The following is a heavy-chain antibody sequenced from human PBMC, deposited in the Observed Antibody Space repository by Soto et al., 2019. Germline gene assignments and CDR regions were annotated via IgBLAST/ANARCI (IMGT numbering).Heavy chain of an antibody. D-gene: IGHD3-22*01. CDR3: ASSSGYYDSSGTGLLDI. V-gene: IGHV4-39*01. J-gene: IGHJ3*02. CDR2: IYYSGST. CDR1: CGSISSSSYY. Sequence: SETLSLTCTVSCGSISSSSYYWGWIRQPPGKGLEWIGSIYYSGSTYYNPSLKSRVTISVDTSKNQFSLKLSSVTAADTAVYYCASSSGYYDSSGTGLLDIWGQGTMVTVSS.